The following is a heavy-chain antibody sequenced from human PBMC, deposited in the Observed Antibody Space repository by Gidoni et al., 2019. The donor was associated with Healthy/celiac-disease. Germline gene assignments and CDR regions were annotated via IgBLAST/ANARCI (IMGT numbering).Heavy chain of an antibody. J-gene: IGHJ2*01. Sequence: EVQLLESGGGLVQPGGSLRLSCSASGFTFSSYAMSWFRQAPGKGLEWVSAISGSGGSTYYADSVKGRFTISRDNSKNTLYLQMNSLRAEDTAVYYCAKDKEGVYYDKTSGPVGYFDLWGRGTLVTVSS. CDR1: GFTFSSYA. D-gene: IGHD3-22*01. V-gene: IGHV3-23*01. CDR3: AKDKEGVYYDKTSGPVGYFDL. CDR2: ISGSGGST.